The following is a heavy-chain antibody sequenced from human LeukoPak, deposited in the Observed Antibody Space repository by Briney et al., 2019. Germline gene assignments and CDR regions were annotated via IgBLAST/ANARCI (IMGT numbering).Heavy chain of an antibody. V-gene: IGHV1-2*02. Sequence: ASVKVSCKASGYTFTGYYMHWVRQAPGQGLEWMGWINPNSGGTNYAQKFQGRVTMTRDTSISTAYMKLSRPRSDDTAVYYCARVAKSSRPLAWFDPWGQGTLVTVSS. CDR1: GYTFTGYY. D-gene: IGHD3-16*01. J-gene: IGHJ5*02. CDR2: INPNSGGT. CDR3: ARVAKSSRPLAWFDP.